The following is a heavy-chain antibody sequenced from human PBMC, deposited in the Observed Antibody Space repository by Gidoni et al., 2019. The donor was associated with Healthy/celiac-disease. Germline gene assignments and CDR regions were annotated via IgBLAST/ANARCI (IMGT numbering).Heavy chain of an antibody. V-gene: IGHV3-33*01. Sequence: QVQLVESGGGVVQPGRSLRLSCAAPGFTFSSYGMHWVRQAPGKGLEWVAVIWYDGSNKYYADSVKGRFTISRDNSKNTLYLQMNSLRAEDTAVYYCARDSGVTILDYWGQGTLVTVSS. CDR2: IWYDGSNK. CDR1: GFTFSSYG. D-gene: IGHD1-26*01. J-gene: IGHJ4*02. CDR3: ARDSGVTILDY.